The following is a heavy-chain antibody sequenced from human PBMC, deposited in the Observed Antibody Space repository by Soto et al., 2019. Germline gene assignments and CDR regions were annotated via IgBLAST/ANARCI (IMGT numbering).Heavy chain of an antibody. CDR2: IIPIFGTA. CDR3: ARDGLNYSNSPYYYYYGMDV. J-gene: IGHJ6*02. CDR1: GGTLSGYA. V-gene: IGHV1-69*13. Sequence: SVKVSCKASGGTLSGYAISWVRQAPGQGLEWMGGIIPIFGTANYAQKFQGRVTITADESTSTAYMELSSLRSEDTAVYYCARDGLNYSNSPYYYYYGMDVWGQGTTVTVSS. D-gene: IGHD4-4*01.